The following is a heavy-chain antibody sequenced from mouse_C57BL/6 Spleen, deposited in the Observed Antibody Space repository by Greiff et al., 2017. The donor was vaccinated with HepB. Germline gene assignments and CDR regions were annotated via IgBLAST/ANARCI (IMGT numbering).Heavy chain of an antibody. Sequence: QVQLKESGPELVKPGASVKISCKASGYTFPDYYINWVKQRPGQGLEWIGWIFPGSGSTYYNEKFKGKATLTVDKSSSTAYMLLSSLTSEDSAVYFCARKIYYGSSYDAMDYWGQGTSVTVSS. D-gene: IGHD1-1*01. CDR1: GYTFPDYY. CDR2: IFPGSGST. V-gene: IGHV1-75*01. J-gene: IGHJ4*01. CDR3: ARKIYYGSSYDAMDY.